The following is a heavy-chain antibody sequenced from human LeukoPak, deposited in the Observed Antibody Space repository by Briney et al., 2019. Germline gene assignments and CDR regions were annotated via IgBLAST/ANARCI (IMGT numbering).Heavy chain of an antibody. Sequence: PSETRSLTCTVSGGSISGYYWSWIRQSPGKGLEWIGHVHDSGSTNYNPALKSRVTISVGTSKSQISLKLSSVTAADTAVYYCARGRGEDSGRFLDVWGQGTTVTVS. CDR3: ARGRGEDSGRFLDV. CDR1: GGSISGYY. D-gene: IGHD5-12*01. V-gene: IGHV4-59*01. CDR2: VHDSGST. J-gene: IGHJ6*02.